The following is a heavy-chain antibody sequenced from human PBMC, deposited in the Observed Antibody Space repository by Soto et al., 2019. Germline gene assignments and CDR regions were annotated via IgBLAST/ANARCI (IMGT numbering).Heavy chain of an antibody. CDR1: GYTFTGYY. CDR2: INPNNGGT. J-gene: IGHJ4*02. V-gene: IGHV1-2*02. Sequence: QVQLVQSGAEVKKSGASVMVSCKVSGYTFTGYYIHWVRHTPGQGLEWMGWINPNNGGTNYVQKFQGRVTMTRDTSISTAYMELRRLTSDDTAVYYCARDLPIVGTTTWDYWGQGTLVTVSS. CDR3: ARDLPIVGTTTWDY. D-gene: IGHD1-26*01.